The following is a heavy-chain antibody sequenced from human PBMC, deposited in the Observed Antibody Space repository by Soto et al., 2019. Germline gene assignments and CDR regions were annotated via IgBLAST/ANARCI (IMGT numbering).Heavy chain of an antibody. Sequence: GSLRLSCAASGFTFSSYAMSWVRQAPGKGLEWVSAINAGGSTFSADSVRGRFTISRDNSKNMLYLQMNSLRVEDTAMYYCVRENYYYGMDVWGQGTAVTVSS. CDR3: VRENYYYGMDV. V-gene: IGHV3-66*01. J-gene: IGHJ6*02. CDR2: INAGGST. CDR1: GFTFSSYA.